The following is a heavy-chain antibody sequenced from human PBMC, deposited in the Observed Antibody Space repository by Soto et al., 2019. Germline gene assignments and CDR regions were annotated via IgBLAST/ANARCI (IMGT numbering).Heavy chain of an antibody. CDR2: ISGSGGST. CDR1: GFTFSSYA. CDR3: AKDLHDYGDSIYFDY. J-gene: IGHJ4*02. Sequence: GGSLRLSCAASGFTFSSYAMSWVRQAPGKGLEWVSAISGSGGSTYYADSVKGRFTISRDNSKNTLYLQMNSLRAEDTAVYYCAKDLHDYGDSIYFDYWGQGTLVTVSS. D-gene: IGHD4-17*01. V-gene: IGHV3-23*01.